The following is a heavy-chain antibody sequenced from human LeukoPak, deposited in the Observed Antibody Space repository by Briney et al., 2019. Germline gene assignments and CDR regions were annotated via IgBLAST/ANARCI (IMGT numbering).Heavy chain of an antibody. J-gene: IGHJ3*01. CDR3: VVGSNGRQESFYL. CDR1: GFAVIDNF. V-gene: IGHV3-53*01. Sequence: GGSLRLSCAASGFAVIDNFMSWVRQAPGKGLEWVSVFHSGGSRYYADSVKGRFTISRDNVKNTVSLQMNSLRGDDSAVYYCVVGSNGRQESFYLWGQETMVTVSS. D-gene: IGHD2-8*01. CDR2: FHSGGSR.